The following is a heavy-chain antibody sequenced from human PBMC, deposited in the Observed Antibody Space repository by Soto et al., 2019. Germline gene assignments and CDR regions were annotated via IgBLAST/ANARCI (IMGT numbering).Heavy chain of an antibody. Sequence: SETLSLTCAVYGGSFSGHSWNWVRQPPGERLQWIGEAIQSGSTNYNPSLKSRVTISVDTSKNQFSLKLSSVTAADTAVYYCARDMCGDCFSFDYWGQGTLVTVS. J-gene: IGHJ4*02. D-gene: IGHD2-21*02. CDR2: AIQSGST. CDR3: ARDMCGDCFSFDY. CDR1: GGSFSGHS. V-gene: IGHV4-34*12.